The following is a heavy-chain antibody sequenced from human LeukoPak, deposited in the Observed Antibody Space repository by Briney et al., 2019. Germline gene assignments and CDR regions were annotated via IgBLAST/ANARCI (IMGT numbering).Heavy chain of an antibody. V-gene: IGHV3-7*01. Sequence: GGSLRLSCAASGFTFSSYGMHWVRQAPGRGLEWVANIKEDGREKKYVDSLKDRFTISRDNTKNSVYLQMSGLRVDDTAIYYCARDKEGGSNDHWGQGTLVTVSS. CDR2: IKEDGREK. CDR1: GFTFSSYG. D-gene: IGHD2-15*01. CDR3: ARDKEGGSNDH. J-gene: IGHJ4*02.